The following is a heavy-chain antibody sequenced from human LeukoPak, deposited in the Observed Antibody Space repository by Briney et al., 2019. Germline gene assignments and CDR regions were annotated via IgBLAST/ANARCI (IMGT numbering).Heavy chain of an antibody. CDR1: GFTFSSYA. V-gene: IGHV3-23*01. Sequence: GGSLRLSCAASGFTFSSYAMSWVRQAPGKGLEWVSAISGSGGSTYYADSVKGRFTISRDNAKNSLYLQMNSLRAEDTAVYYCARSRTTVTTFFDYWGQGTLVTVSS. CDR2: ISGSGGST. J-gene: IGHJ4*02. CDR3: ARSRTTVTTFFDY. D-gene: IGHD4-17*01.